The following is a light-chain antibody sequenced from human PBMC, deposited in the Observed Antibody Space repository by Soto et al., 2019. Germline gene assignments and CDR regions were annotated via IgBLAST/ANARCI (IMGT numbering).Light chain of an antibody. J-gene: IGKJ5*01. CDR2: GAS. CDR3: QHYVERSPIT. Sequence: SVMSHSPCAVSLTHGERATLSCRASQSVSSRLAWYQQKPGQAPRLLISGASSRATGIPDRFSGSGSGTDFTLTISRLEPEDFALYYCQHYVERSPITFGQGTRLAI. CDR1: QSVSSR. V-gene: IGKV3-20*01.